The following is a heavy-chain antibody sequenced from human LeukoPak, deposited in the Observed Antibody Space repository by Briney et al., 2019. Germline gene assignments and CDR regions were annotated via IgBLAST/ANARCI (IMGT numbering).Heavy chain of an antibody. CDR3: ARDLSVAVAIVYFDY. V-gene: IGHV1-46*01. J-gene: IGHJ4*02. CDR2: INPSGGST. D-gene: IGHD6-19*01. CDR1: GYTLTSYY. Sequence: ASVKVSCKASGYTLTSYYMHWVRQAPGQGLEWMGIINPSGGSTSYAQKFQGRVTMTRDTSTSTVYMELSSLRSEDTAVYYCARDLSVAVAIVYFDYWGQGTLVTVSS.